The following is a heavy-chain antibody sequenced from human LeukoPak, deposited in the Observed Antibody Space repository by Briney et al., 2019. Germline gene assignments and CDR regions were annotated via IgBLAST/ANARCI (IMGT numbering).Heavy chain of an antibody. CDR2: INPSGGST. CDR3: ARHPAGGYFDWLFGRDDAFDI. Sequence: ASVKVSCKASGYTFTSYYMHWVRQAPGQGLEWMGIINPSGGSTSYAQKFQGRVTMNRDTYTSTVYMELRSLRYEDTAVYYCARHPAGGYFDWLFGRDDAFDIWGQGTMVTVSS. D-gene: IGHD3-9*01. J-gene: IGHJ3*02. CDR1: GYTFTSYY. V-gene: IGHV1-46*01.